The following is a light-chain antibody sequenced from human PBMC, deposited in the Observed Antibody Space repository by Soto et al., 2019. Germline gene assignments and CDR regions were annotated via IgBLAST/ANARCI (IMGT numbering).Light chain of an antibody. CDR3: LSKTSTISYV. J-gene: IGLJ1*01. Sequence: QSVLTQPASVSGSPGQSLAISCTGTTSDVSGYNYVSWYQQHPGKVPKLLIHEVSNRPSGVSNRFSGSKSGNTASLTISGLQAEDEADYYCLSKTSTISYVFGTGTKVTVL. CDR1: TSDVSGYNY. CDR2: EVS. V-gene: IGLV2-14*01.